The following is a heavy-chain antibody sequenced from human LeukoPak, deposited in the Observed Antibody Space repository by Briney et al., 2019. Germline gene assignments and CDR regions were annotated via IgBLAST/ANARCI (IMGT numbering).Heavy chain of an antibody. Sequence: ASMKVSCKASGYTITNNYMHWVRQAPGQGLEWMGVINPSGTGTSYAQKFQGRITMSRDTPTSTVYMELSSLRSEDTAFYYCATDHSMANTAWWFDPWGQGTLVTVSS. J-gene: IGHJ5*02. CDR3: ATDHSMANTAWWFDP. CDR1: GYTITNNY. CDR2: INPSGTGT. V-gene: IGHV1-46*01. D-gene: IGHD5-24*01.